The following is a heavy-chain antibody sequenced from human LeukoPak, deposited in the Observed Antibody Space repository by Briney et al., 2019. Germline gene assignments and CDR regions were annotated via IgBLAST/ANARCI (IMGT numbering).Heavy chain of an antibody. CDR1: GYSFTSYW. V-gene: IGHV5-51*01. CDR2: IYPGDSDV. Sequence: GESLKISCKGSGYSFTSYWIGWVRQMPGKGLEWMGIIYPGDSDVRYSPSFQGQVTISADKSISTAYLQWSSLKASDTAMYYCARRPYYYDSSGYYYYFDYWGQGTLVTVSS. D-gene: IGHD3-22*01. CDR3: ARRPYYYDSSGYYYYFDY. J-gene: IGHJ4*02.